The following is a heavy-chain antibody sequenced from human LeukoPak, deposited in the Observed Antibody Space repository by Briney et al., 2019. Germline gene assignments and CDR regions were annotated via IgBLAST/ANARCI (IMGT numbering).Heavy chain of an antibody. CDR2: IYPGDSDT. V-gene: IGHV5-51*01. CDR3: ARNRITMVRGVYYYYGVDV. CDR1: GYSFTSYW. Sequence: GESLKISCMGSGYSFTSYWIGWVRQMPGKGLEWMGIIYPGDSDTRYSPSFQGQVTISADKSISTAYLQWSSLKASDTAMYYCARNRITMVRGVYYYYGVDVWGQGTTVTVSS. D-gene: IGHD3-10*01. J-gene: IGHJ6*02.